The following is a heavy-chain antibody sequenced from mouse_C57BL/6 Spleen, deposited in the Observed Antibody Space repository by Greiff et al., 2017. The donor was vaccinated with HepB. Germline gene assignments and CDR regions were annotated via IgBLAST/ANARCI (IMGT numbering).Heavy chain of an antibody. J-gene: IGHJ2*01. CDR1: GFTFSDYG. CDR3: ARNGGYDYDQYYFDY. D-gene: IGHD2-4*01. V-gene: IGHV5-17*01. Sequence: EVQLVESGGGLVKPGGSLKLSCAASGFTFSDYGMHWVRQAPEKGLEWVAYISSGSSTIYYADTVKGRFTISRDNAKNTLFLQMTSLRSEDTAMYYCARNGGYDYDQYYFDYWGQGTTLTVSS. CDR2: ISSGSSTI.